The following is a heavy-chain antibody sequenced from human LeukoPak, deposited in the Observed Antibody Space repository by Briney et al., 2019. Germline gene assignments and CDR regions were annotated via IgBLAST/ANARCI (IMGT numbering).Heavy chain of an antibody. J-gene: IGHJ6*04. CDR1: GFTFSDYY. CDR3: AKDPTSIFGVAPEMDV. CDR2: ISGSGGST. V-gene: IGHV3-23*01. D-gene: IGHD3-3*01. Sequence: GSLRLSCAASGFTFSDYYMSWIRQAPGKGLEWVSAISGSGGSTYYADSVKGRFTISRDNSKNTLYLQMNSLRAEDTAVYYCAKDPTSIFGVAPEMDVWGKGTTVTVSS.